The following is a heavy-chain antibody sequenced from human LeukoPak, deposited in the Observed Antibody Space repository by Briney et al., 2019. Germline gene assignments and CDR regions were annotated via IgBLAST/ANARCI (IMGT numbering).Heavy chain of an antibody. V-gene: IGHV4-4*07. CDR1: GASINSHY. CDR3: ARALNPLPGTYYFDY. Sequence: SETLSLTCTVSGASINSHYWSWIRQPAGKGLEWIGRIYISWSTNYNSSLQSRVTMSVDTSKNQFSLKLSSVTAADTAVYYCARALNPLPGTYYFDYWGQGTLVTVSS. CDR2: IYISWST. D-gene: IGHD2-15*01. J-gene: IGHJ4*02.